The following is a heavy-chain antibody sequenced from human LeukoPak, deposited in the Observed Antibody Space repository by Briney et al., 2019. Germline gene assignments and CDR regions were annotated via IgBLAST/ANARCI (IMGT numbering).Heavy chain of an antibody. Sequence: GRSLRLSCAASGFSFSSYWMHWVRQPPGKGLVWVSQINTDGSSTNYADAVEGRFTISRDNAKNTLYLQMNSLRAEDTAVYYCVRDLESNYWGQGTLVTVSS. CDR1: GFSFSSYW. J-gene: IGHJ4*02. D-gene: IGHD3-10*01. CDR2: INTDGSST. CDR3: VRDLESNY. V-gene: IGHV3-74*01.